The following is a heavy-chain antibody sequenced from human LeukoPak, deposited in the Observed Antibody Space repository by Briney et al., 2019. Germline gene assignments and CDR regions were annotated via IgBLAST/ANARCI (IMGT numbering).Heavy chain of an antibody. V-gene: IGHV1-46*01. CDR3: AREAYCGGDCPNDAFDI. Sequence: ASVKGSCKASGYTFTSYYMHWVRQAPGQGLQGMGIINPSGGSTSYAQKFQGRVTMTRDTSTSTVYMELSSLRSEDTAVYYCAREAYCGGDCPNDAFDIWGQGTMVTVSS. CDR2: INPSGGST. D-gene: IGHD2-21*02. CDR1: GYTFTSYY. J-gene: IGHJ3*02.